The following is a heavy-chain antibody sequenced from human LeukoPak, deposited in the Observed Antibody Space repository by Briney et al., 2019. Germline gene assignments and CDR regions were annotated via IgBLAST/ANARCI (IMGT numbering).Heavy chain of an antibody. V-gene: IGHV4-34*01. J-gene: IGHJ6*02. D-gene: IGHD4-11*01. CDR3: ARGATVTTILKYYYYYGMDV. CDR1: GFTFSSYS. CDR2: INHSGST. Sequence: GSLRLSCAASGFTFSSYSMNWVRQPPGKGLEWIGEINHSGSTNYNPSLKSRVTISVDTSKNQFSLKLSSVTAADTAVYYCARGATVTTILKYYYYYGMDVWGQGTTVTVSS.